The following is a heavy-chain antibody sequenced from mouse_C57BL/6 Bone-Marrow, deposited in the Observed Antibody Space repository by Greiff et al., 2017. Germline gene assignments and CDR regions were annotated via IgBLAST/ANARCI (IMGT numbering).Heavy chain of an antibody. D-gene: IGHD1-1*01. J-gene: IGHJ3*01. Sequence: EVQGVESGGGLVKPGGSLKLSCAASGFPFSDYGMHWVRQAPEKGLEWVAYISSGSSTIYYADTVKGRFTISRDNAKNTLFLQMTSLRSEDTAMYYCAREYYGSSSAWFAYWGQGTLVTVSA. CDR2: ISSGSSTI. V-gene: IGHV5-17*01. CDR1: GFPFSDYG. CDR3: AREYYGSSSAWFAY.